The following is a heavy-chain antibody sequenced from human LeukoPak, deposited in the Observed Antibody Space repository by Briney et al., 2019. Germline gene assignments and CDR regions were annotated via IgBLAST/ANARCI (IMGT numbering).Heavy chain of an antibody. CDR3: ARARADFWSGYSLLYYFDY. J-gene: IGHJ4*02. V-gene: IGHV4-34*01. D-gene: IGHD3-3*01. CDR1: GFTFSSYA. CDR2: INHSGST. Sequence: GSLRLSCAASGFTFSSYAMSWIRQPPGKGLEWIGEINHSGSTNYNPSLKSRVTISVDTSKNQFSLKLSSVTAADTAVYYCARARADFWSGYSLLYYFDYWGQGTLVTVSS.